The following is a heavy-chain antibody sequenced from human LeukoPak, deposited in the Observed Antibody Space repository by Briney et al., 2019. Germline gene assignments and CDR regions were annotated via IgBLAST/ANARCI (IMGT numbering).Heavy chain of an antibody. CDR3: ARVYDVLTGGFDC. V-gene: IGHV3-21*01. CDR2: ISSSSISI. D-gene: IGHD3-9*01. Sequence: GGSLRLSCAASGFTFRRYDMNWVRQAPGKGLEWVSSISSSSISINYADSVRDRFTISRDNARELLYLQMHNLRSEDTAVYYCARVYDVLTGGFDCWGQGVLVTVSS. CDR1: GFTFRRYD. J-gene: IGHJ4*02.